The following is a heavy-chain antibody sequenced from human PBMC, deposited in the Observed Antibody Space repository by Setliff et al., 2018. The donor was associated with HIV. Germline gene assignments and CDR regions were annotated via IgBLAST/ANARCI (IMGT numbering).Heavy chain of an antibody. CDR1: GGTFSSYA. D-gene: IGHD3-10*01. CDR3: ARGITMVRGPEENWFDP. Sequence: SVKVSCKASGGTFSSYAISWVRQAPGQGLEWMGGIIPIFGTANYAQKFQGRVTITTDESTSTTYMELSSLRSEDTAVYYCARGITMVRGPEENWFDPWGQGTLVTVSS. J-gene: IGHJ5*02. V-gene: IGHV1-69*05. CDR2: IIPIFGTA.